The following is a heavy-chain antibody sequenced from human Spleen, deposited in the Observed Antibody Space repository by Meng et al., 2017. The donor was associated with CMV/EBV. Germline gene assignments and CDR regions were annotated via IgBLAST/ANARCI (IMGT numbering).Heavy chain of an antibody. Sequence: QVQLLQSGAEVKKPGSSVKVSCKASGGTFSSYAISWVRQAPGQGLEWMGGIIPIFGTANYAQKFQGRVTMTTDTSTSTAYMELRSLRSDDTAVYYCARDGLLEWLKDYWGQGTLVTVSS. V-gene: IGHV1-69*05. CDR2: IIPIFGTA. CDR1: GGTFSSYA. CDR3: ARDGLLEWLKDY. J-gene: IGHJ4*02. D-gene: IGHD3-3*01.